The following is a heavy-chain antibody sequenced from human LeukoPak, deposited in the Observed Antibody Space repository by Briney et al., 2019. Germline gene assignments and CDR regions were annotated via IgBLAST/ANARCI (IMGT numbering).Heavy chain of an antibody. Sequence: SETLSLXCAVYGGSFSGYYWSWIRQPPGKGLEWIGEINHSGSTNYNPSLKSRVTISVDTSKNQFSLKLSSVTAADTAVYYCARGRGAYYDFWSGYQLTPGAVDYWGQGTLVTVSS. V-gene: IGHV4-34*01. CDR1: GGSFSGYY. CDR3: ARGRGAYYDFWSGYQLTPGAVDY. D-gene: IGHD3-3*01. CDR2: INHSGST. J-gene: IGHJ4*02.